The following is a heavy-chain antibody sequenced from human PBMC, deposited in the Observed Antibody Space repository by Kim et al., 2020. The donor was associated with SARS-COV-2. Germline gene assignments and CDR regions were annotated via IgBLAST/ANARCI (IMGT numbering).Heavy chain of an antibody. CDR2: ITSDGSKE. V-gene: IGHV3-30*04. J-gene: IGHJ4*02. CDR1: GFTFNTYA. Sequence: GGSLRLSCAASGFTFNTYALHWVRQAPGKGLEWMTFITSDGSKEFYADSVKGRFTISRDNSKNTAYLQMNSLRPEDTAVYYCAADKDQVVPLGDNWGQGTLVTVSS. CDR3: AADKDQVVPLGDN. D-gene: IGHD2-2*01.